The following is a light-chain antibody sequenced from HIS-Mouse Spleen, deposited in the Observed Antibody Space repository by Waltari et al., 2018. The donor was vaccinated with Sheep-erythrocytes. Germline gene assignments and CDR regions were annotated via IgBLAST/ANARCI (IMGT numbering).Light chain of an antibody. Sequence: QSALTQPRSVSGSPGQSVTISCPGTSSDVGGYNHVSWYQQHPGKAPKLMIYDVSKRPSGVPDRFSGSKSGNTASLTISGLQAEDEADYYCCSYAGSYNHVFATGTKVTVL. CDR3: CSYAGSYNHV. CDR1: SSDVGGYNH. CDR2: DVS. J-gene: IGLJ1*01. V-gene: IGLV2-11*01.